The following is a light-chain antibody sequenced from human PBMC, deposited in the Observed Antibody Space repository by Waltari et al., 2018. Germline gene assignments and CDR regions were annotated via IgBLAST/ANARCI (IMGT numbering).Light chain of an antibody. CDR2: DVS. Sequence: QSALTQPASVSGSPGQSITISCTGTSRDVGGSNSVSWYQQHPGKAPKLMIYDVSNRPSGVSNRFSGSKSGNTASLTISGLQAEDEADYYCSSYTSSSTLYVFGTGTKVTVL. CDR3: SSYTSSSTLYV. J-gene: IGLJ1*01. V-gene: IGLV2-14*03. CDR1: SRDVGGSNS.